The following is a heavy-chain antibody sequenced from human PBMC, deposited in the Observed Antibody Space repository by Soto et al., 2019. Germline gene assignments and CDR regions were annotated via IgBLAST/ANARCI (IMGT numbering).Heavy chain of an antibody. J-gene: IGHJ6*02. Sequence: QVQLVQSGAEVKKPGSSVKVSCKASGGTFSSYAIDWVRQAPGQGLEWMGGIIPIFGTTNYAKKLQGRVKLTTDESTRPAYMELTTLRSEDTAVYYCARGTVTGSEYNYYYYGVDVWGQGTTVTVSS. D-gene: IGHD1-1*01. CDR2: IIPIFGTT. CDR1: GGTFSSYA. CDR3: ARGTVTGSEYNYYYYGVDV. V-gene: IGHV1-69*05.